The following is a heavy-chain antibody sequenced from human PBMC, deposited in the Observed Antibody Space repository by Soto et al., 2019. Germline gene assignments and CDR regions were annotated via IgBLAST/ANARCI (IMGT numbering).Heavy chain of an antibody. V-gene: IGHV3-30*18. D-gene: IGHD3-3*01. CDR3: AKDFKVVTIFGVVTPSGFDP. Sequence: GGSLRLSCAASGFTFSSYGMHWVRQAPGKGLEWVAVISYDGSNKYYADSVKGRFTISRDNSKNTLYLQMNSLRAEDTAVYYCAKDFKVVTIFGVVTPSGFDPWGQGTLVTVSS. J-gene: IGHJ5*02. CDR2: ISYDGSNK. CDR1: GFTFSSYG.